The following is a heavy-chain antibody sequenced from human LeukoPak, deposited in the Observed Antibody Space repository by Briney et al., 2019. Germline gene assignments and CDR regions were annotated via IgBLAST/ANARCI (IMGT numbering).Heavy chain of an antibody. D-gene: IGHD5-12*01. CDR1: GFTFSSYE. CDR3: ARHATGGYYFDY. Sequence: GGSLRLSCAASGFTFSSYEMNWVRQAPGKGLEWVSYISSSGSTIYYADSVKGRFTISKDNAKNSLYLQMNSLRAEDTAVYYCARHATGGYYFDYWGQGTLVTVSS. V-gene: IGHV3-48*03. CDR2: ISSSGSTI. J-gene: IGHJ4*02.